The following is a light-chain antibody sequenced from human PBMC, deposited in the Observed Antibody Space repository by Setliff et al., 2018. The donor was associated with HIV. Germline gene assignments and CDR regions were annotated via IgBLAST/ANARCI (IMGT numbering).Light chain of an antibody. J-gene: IGLJ2*01. CDR2: DVN. CDR3: CSYVFGDTWI. Sequence: QSALAQPASVSGSPGQSITISCTGSATDVGNYESVSWYQHHPGEVPKLIIYDVNKRPSGISNRFSGSKTGNSASLTISGLHTEDEADYYCCSYVFGDTWIFGGGTQLTVL. V-gene: IGLV2-23*02. CDR1: ATDVGNYES.